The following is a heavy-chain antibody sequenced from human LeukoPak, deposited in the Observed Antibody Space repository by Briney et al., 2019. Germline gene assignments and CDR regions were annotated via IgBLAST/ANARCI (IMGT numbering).Heavy chain of an antibody. D-gene: IGHD5-24*01. CDR1: GGSISSSSHY. CDR2: LYHTGST. J-gene: IGHJ5*02. V-gene: IGHV4-39*07. Sequence: PSETLSLTCTVSGGSISSSSHYWGWIRQPPGKGLEWIGSLYHTGSTYYNPSLKSRVTISVDTSKNQFSLKLSSVTAADTAVYYCARELRWQQFSSGQNWFDPWGQGTLVTVSS. CDR3: ARELRWQQFSSGQNWFDP.